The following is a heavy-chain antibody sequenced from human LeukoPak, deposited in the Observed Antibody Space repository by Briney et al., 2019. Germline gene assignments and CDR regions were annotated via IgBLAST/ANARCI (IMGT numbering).Heavy chain of an antibody. CDR3: ARVNYDSSGYFFDY. D-gene: IGHD3-22*01. CDR1: GGSISSYY. V-gene: IGHV4-59*01. CDR2: IYYSGST. J-gene: IGHJ4*02. Sequence: SETLSPTCTVSGGSISSYYWSWIRQPPGKGLEWIGYIYYSGSTNYNPSLKSRVTISVDTSKNQFSLKLSSVTAADTAVYYCARVNYDSSGYFFDYWGQGTLVTVSS.